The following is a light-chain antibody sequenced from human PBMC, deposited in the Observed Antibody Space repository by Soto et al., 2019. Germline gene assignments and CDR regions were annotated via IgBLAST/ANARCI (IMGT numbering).Light chain of an antibody. CDR3: QQYNKRPLA. J-gene: IGKJ4*01. CDR1: QSVSNN. Sequence: EIVMTQSPATLSVSPGEKATLSCRASQSVSNNLAWYQQKPGQAPRLLIYFASTRATGIPARFSGSGSGTEFSLTISSLQSEDFALYYCQQYNKRPLAFGGGTKVETK. V-gene: IGKV3-15*01. CDR2: FAS.